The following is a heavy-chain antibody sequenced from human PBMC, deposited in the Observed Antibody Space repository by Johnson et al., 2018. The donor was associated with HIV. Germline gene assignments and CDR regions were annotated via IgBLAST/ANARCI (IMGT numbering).Heavy chain of an antibody. Sequence: QVQLVESGGGVAQPGRSLRLSCTASGYTFSGYGMHWVRQAPGKGLEWLAVIWKDGKTKYYADSVKGRFSISRDDSRSTLYVQMSSLRAEDTAVYYCARERATLWFRASGAAFDIWGQGTMVTVSS. V-gene: IGHV3-33*01. CDR1: GYTFSGYG. CDR3: ARERATLWFRASGAAFDI. CDR2: IWKDGKTK. J-gene: IGHJ3*02. D-gene: IGHD3-10*01.